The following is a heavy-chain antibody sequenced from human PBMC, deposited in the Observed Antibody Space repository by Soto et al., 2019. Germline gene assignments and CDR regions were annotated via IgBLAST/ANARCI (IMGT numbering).Heavy chain of an antibody. V-gene: IGHV1-18*01. CDR3: ARDGLSFSEY. CDR2: IGAYNGNS. Sequence: ASMKVSCKASGYTFTSFGITWVRQAPGKGLEWMGWIGAYNGNSNYAQKFQGRVTMTTDTSTSTVYMELRSLRSDDTAVYYCARDGLSFSEYWGQGTLVTVSS. D-gene: IGHD3-16*02. J-gene: IGHJ4*02. CDR1: GYTFTSFG.